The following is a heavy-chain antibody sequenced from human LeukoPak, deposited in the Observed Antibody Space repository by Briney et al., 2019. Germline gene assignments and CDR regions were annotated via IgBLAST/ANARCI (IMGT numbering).Heavy chain of an antibody. CDR3: ARRLLWFQGGNFDI. CDR2: IYYSGST. D-gene: IGHD3-10*01. Sequence: SETLSLTCTVSGGSISSYYWSWIRQPPGKGLEWIGYIYYSGSTNYNPSLKSRVTISVDTSKNQFSLKLSSVTAADTAVYYCARRLLWFQGGNFDIWGQGTMVTVSS. V-gene: IGHV4-59*08. CDR1: GGSISSYY. J-gene: IGHJ3*02.